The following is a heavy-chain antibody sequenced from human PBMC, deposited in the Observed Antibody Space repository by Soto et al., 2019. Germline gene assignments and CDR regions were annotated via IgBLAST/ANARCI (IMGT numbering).Heavy chain of an antibody. CDR3: AKGDYSGGSCYFSAFDI. CDR2: IKSKTDGGTI. D-gene: IGHD2-15*01. CDR1: GFTFINAW. V-gene: IGHV3-15*07. Sequence: PGGSLRLSCAVSGFTFINAWMNWVRQAPGKGLEWVGRIKSKTDGGTIDYAAPVKGRFTISRDNSKNTLFLQMNSLRAEDTAVYFCAKGDYSGGSCYFSAFDIWGQGTMVTVSS. J-gene: IGHJ3*02.